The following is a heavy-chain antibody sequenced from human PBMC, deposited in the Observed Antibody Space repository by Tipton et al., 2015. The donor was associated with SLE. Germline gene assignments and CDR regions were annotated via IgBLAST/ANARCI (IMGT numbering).Heavy chain of an antibody. CDR3: AREAVHEGASFDY. D-gene: IGHD1-26*01. V-gene: IGHV1-18*01. J-gene: IGHJ4*02. CDR1: GYTFTSYG. CDR2: ISAYNGNT. Sequence: QVQLVQSGAEVRKPGASVKVSCKASGYTFTSYGISWVRQAPGQGLEWMGWISAYNGNTNYAQKLQGRVTITRDTSASTAYMELSSLRSEDTAVYYCAREAVHEGASFDYWGQGTLVTVSS.